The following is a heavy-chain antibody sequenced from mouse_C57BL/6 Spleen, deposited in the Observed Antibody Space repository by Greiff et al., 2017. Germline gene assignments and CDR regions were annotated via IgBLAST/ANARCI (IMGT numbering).Heavy chain of an antibody. CDR2: IYPRSGNT. J-gene: IGHJ2*01. Sequence: QVQLQQSGAELARPGASVKLSCTASGYTFTSYGISWVKQRTGQGLEWIGEIYPRSGNTYYNEKFKGKATLTADTSSSTAYMELRSLTSEDSAVYFCARRVAGRGYYFDYWGQGTTLTVSS. V-gene: IGHV1-81*01. CDR3: ARRVAGRGYYFDY. CDR1: GYTFTSYG. D-gene: IGHD1-1*02.